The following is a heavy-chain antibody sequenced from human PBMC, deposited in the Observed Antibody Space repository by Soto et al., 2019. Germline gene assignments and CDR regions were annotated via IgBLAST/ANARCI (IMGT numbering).Heavy chain of an antibody. Sequence: GGSLRLSCAASGFSFSDYAMSWVRQAPGKGLEWVSVISESGGSTHYADSVRGRFTVSRDNSKNSLSLRMNSLRDEDTAVYFCANRRPSCSGWYSSIFDYWGQGALVTVSS. D-gene: IGHD6-13*01. J-gene: IGHJ4*02. V-gene: IGHV3-23*01. CDR3: ANRRPSCSGWYSSIFDY. CDR1: GFSFSDYA. CDR2: ISESGGST.